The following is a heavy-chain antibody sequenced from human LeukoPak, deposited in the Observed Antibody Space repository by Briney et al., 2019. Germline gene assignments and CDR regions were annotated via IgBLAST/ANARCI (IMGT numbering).Heavy chain of an antibody. J-gene: IGHJ4*03. Sequence: GGSLRLSCAASGFVFSNNWMYWVRQAPGRGLVWVSRINSDGSSIAYADFVRGRFTISRDNAKNTLFLQMNSLTVEDTAMYYCGKDLSWGSTDYWGQGTTVTVSS. CDR3: GKDLSWGSTDY. CDR1: GFVFSNNW. V-gene: IGHV3-74*01. CDR2: INSDGSSI. D-gene: IGHD6-13*01.